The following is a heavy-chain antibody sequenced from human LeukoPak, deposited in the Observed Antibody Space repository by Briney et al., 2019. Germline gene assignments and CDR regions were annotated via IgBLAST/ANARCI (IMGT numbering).Heavy chain of an antibody. CDR1: GFTFSSYS. V-gene: IGHV3-48*02. J-gene: IGHJ6*02. Sequence: GGSLRLSCAASGFTFSSYSMNWVRQAPGKGLEWVSYISSSSSTIYYADSVKGRFTISRDNAKNSLYLQMNSLRDEDTAVYYCASGRGGRFLESPLAGPQKYYYYYGMDVWGQGTTVTVSS. CDR3: ASGRGGRFLESPLAGPQKYYYYYGMDV. CDR2: ISSSSSTI. D-gene: IGHD3-3*01.